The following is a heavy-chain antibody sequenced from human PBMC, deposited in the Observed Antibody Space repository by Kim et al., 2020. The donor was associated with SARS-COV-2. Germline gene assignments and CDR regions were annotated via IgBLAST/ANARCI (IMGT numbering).Heavy chain of an antibody. D-gene: IGHD6-25*01. Sequence: ADSVKGRFTSTRDNAKNTLYLQMNSLRAEDTAVYYCAREIITYDISGGGYWGQRTLITVSS. V-gene: IGHV3-30*01. CDR3: AREIITYDISGGGY. J-gene: IGHJ4*02.